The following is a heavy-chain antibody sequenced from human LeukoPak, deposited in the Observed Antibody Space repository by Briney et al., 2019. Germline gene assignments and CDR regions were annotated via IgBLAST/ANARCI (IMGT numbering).Heavy chain of an antibody. J-gene: IGHJ3*02. CDR3: ARPETQYSSGLDGFDI. CDR2: INSDGSRT. D-gene: IGHD6-19*01. Sequence: GGSLRLSCVVSGFTFSTYWMHWVRQAPGKGLVWVSRINSDGSRTTYADSVKGRFTISRDNAKNTLYLQMNSLRTEDTAVYYCARPETQYSSGLDGFDIWGQGTMVTVSS. CDR1: GFTFSTYW. V-gene: IGHV3-74*01.